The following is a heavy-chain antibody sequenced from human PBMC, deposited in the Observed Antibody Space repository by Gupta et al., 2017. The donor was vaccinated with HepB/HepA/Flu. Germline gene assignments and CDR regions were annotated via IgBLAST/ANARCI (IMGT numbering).Heavy chain of an antibody. CDR1: GYALIDLD. CDR3: ARGLNYNIGGGPVPNWFDP. D-gene: IGHD3-9*01. V-gene: IGHV1-8*03. CDR2: MNPNTRYT. J-gene: IGHJ5*02. Sequence: QVQLLQTRARVRKPGAAVKITCKTSGYALIDLDINWVRQVPGQGLEWMGWMNPNTRYTGSARKFQGRVVFTSDTSLSTAYMELSSLRSDDTAVYYCARGLNYNIGGGPVPNWFDPWGQGTLVTVSS.